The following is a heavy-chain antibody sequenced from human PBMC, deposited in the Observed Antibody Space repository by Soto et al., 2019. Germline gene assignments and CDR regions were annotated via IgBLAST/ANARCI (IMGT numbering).Heavy chain of an antibody. CDR2: ISYDGSNK. CDR3: ARDSSSWSYYYYYGMDV. V-gene: IGHV3-30-3*01. J-gene: IGHJ6*02. D-gene: IGHD6-13*01. CDR1: GFTFSSYA. Sequence: QVQLVESGGGVVQPGRSLRLSCAASGFTFSSYARHWVRQAPGKGLEGGAVISYDGSNKYYADSVKGRFTISRDNSKNTLYLQMNSLRAEDTAVYYCARDSSSWSYYYYYGMDVWGQGTTVTVSS.